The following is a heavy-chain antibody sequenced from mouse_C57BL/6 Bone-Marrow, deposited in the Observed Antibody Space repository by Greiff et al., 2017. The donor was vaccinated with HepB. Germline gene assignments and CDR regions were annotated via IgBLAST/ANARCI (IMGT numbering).Heavy chain of an antibody. CDR2: IYPRSGNT. CDR3: ARDEDFGAY. Sequence: VKLMESGAELARPGASVKLSCKASGYTFTSYGISWVKQRTGQGLEWIGEIYPRSGNTYYNEKFKGKATLTADKSSSTAYMELRSLTSEDSAVYFCARDEDFGAYWGQGTLVTVSA. CDR1: GYTFTSYG. V-gene: IGHV1-81*01. J-gene: IGHJ3*01.